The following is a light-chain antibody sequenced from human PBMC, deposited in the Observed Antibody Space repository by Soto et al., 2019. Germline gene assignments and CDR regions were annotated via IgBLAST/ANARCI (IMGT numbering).Light chain of an antibody. CDR1: NLGSRS. J-gene: IGLJ2*01. CDR2: YGI. CDR3: QVWDSSSDHPV. Sequence: SYELTQPPSVSGAPGTTARITCGGNNLGSRSVHWYQQEPGQAPVMVISYGIDRPSGIPERFSGSNSENTATLTISRVEAGDEADYYCQVWDSSSDHPVFGGGTKLTVL. V-gene: IGLV3-21*04.